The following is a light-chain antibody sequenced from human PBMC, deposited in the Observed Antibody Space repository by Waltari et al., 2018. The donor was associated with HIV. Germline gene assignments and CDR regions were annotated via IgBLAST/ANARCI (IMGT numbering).Light chain of an antibody. CDR2: EVT. V-gene: IGLV2-8*01. CDR1: SSDVGGYNY. Sequence: TQPPSASGSPGQSVTISCTGTSSDVGGYNYVSWYQQHPRKAPKLIIFEVTKRPSGVPNRFSGSKSGNTASLTVSGLQADDEADYYCCSYTGYNDFLFGAGTKLTVL. CDR3: CSYTGYNDFL. J-gene: IGLJ3*02.